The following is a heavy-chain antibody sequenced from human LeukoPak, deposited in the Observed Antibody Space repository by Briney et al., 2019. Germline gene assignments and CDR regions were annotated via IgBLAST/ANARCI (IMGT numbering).Heavy chain of an antibody. CDR3: ARAVPATAIGRFDY. Sequence: GASVKVSCKASGYTFTTYGISWVRQAPGQGLEWMGWISAYNGNTNYAQKVQGRVTMTTDTSTRTAYMELRSLRSDDTAVYYCARAVPATAIGRFDYWGQGTLVTVSS. CDR1: GYTFTTYG. V-gene: IGHV1-18*01. D-gene: IGHD2-2*01. J-gene: IGHJ4*02. CDR2: ISAYNGNT.